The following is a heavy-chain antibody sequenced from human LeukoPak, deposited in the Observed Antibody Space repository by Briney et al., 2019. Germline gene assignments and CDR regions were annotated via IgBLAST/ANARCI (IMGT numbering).Heavy chain of an antibody. CDR2: IYYSGST. J-gene: IGHJ4*02. D-gene: IGHD3-10*01. V-gene: IGHV4-39*02. CDR1: GGSISSSSYY. Sequence: PSETLSLTCTVSGGSISSSSYYWGWIRQPPGKGLEWIGSIYYSGSTYYSPSLKSRVTISVDTSKNQFSLKLSSVTAADTAVYYCAREGIMVRGVITADYWGRGALVTVSS. CDR3: AREGIMVRGVITADY.